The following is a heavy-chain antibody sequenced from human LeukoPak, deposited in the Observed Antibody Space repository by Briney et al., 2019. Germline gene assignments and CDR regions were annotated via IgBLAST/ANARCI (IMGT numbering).Heavy chain of an antibody. Sequence: GGSLRLSCSASGSTFSDYDMSCVRQAPGKGLEWVSSISYLSSHVYYGDSVKGRFSISRDNAKNSLYLQMNSLGAEDAAIYCCGRAFPPLRTSSAGDLWGQGILVTVSS. CDR2: ISYLSSHV. D-gene: IGHD3-16*01. J-gene: IGHJ4*02. CDR1: GSTFSDYD. CDR3: GRAFPPLRTSSAGDL. V-gene: IGHV3-21*01.